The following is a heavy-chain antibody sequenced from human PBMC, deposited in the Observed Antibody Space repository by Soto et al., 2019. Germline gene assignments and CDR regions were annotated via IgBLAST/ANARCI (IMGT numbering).Heavy chain of an antibody. V-gene: IGHV4-31*03. CDR2: IYYSGST. CDR1: GGSISSGGYY. CDR3: ARANIVVVVAGYFDY. Sequence: QVQLQESGPGLVKPSQTLSLTCTVSGGSISSGGYYWSWIRQHPGKGREWIGYIYYSGSTYYNPSLKSRVTISVDTSKNQFSLKLSSVTAADTAVYYCARANIVVVVAGYFDYWGQGTLVTVSS. D-gene: IGHD2-15*01. J-gene: IGHJ4*02.